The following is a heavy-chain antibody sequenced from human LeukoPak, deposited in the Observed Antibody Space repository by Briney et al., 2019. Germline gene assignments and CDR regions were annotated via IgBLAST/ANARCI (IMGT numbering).Heavy chain of an antibody. CDR2: ISSKPYGATP. CDR1: GFTLGKLC. D-gene: IGHD4-11*01. Sequence: RGGSLRLSCRGDGFTLGKLCMTWLRQAAGKGKEWVGFISSKPYGATPEYAGAVRGRFIIARDDSKSIAHLQMNSLKVEDSAVYFCTRANTVFTDYWGQGTLVTVSS. V-gene: IGHV3-49*03. CDR3: TRANTVFTDY. J-gene: IGHJ4*02.